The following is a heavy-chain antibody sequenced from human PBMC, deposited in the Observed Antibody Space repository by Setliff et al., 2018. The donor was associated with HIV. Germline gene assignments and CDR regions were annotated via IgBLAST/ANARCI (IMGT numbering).Heavy chain of an antibody. CDR1: GESFSPYY. CDR3: AGPGDDY. V-gene: IGHV4-34*01. Sequence: KSSETLSLTCAVYGESFSPYYWNWIRQSPGKGLEWIGEISHSGSSNYSPSLKSRVTTSVDTSKNQFPLKLISVTAADTAVYYCAGPGDDYWGQGTLVTVSS. D-gene: IGHD3-16*01. CDR2: ISHSGSS. J-gene: IGHJ4*02.